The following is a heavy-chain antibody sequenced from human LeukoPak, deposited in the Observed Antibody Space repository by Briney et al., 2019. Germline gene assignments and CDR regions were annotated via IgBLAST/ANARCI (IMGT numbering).Heavy chain of an antibody. CDR3: ARAGSGYDDVLRPLSFFFDY. CDR1: GGSISSGDYY. CDR2: IYYSGST. Sequence: ASETLSLTCTVSGGSISSGDYYWSWVRQPPGKGLEWIGYIYYSGSTYYNPSLKRRITISVERAKNGFALKMRSVTAADTAVYYCARAGSGYDDVLRPLSFFFDYWGQGTLVTVSS. J-gene: IGHJ4*02. D-gene: IGHD5-12*01. V-gene: IGHV4-30-4*01.